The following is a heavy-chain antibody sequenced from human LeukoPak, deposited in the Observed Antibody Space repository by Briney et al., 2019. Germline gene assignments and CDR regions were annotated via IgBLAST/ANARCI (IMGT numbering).Heavy chain of an antibody. Sequence: SETLSLTCTVSGGSISSYCWSWIRQPPGKGLEWIGSIYYSGSTYYNPSLKSRVTISVDTSKNQFSLKLNSVTAADTAVYYCAVTYYDYVWGSYRYAPGFDYWGQGTLVTVSS. D-gene: IGHD3-16*02. CDR2: IYYSGST. V-gene: IGHV4-59*05. CDR1: GGSISSYC. J-gene: IGHJ4*02. CDR3: AVTYYDYVWGSYRYAPGFDY.